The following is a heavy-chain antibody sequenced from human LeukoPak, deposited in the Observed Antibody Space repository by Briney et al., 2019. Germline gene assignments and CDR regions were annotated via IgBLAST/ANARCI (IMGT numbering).Heavy chain of an antibody. CDR1: GFTFNNYA. CDR2: VNRDGSET. V-gene: IGHV3-7*03. Sequence: GGSLRLSCAGSGFTFNNYAMSWVRQAPGRGPEWVANVNRDGSETYYLDSVKGRFTISKDNAKNSLYLQMNSLRAEDTALYHCARNNGMDVWGQGTTVIVSS. J-gene: IGHJ6*02. CDR3: ARNNGMDV.